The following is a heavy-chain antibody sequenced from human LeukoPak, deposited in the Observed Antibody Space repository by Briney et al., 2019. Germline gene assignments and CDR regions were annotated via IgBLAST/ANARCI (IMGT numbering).Heavy chain of an antibody. Sequence: PGGSLRLSCEVSGITFIEAWMSWVRQAPGKGLEWVGRIKGTNSGGTTAYAAPVKGTFTISRDDSQSMMYLQMDSLKSEDTAVYFCTWIDCSGGSCYFASWGQGTLVTVSS. CDR2: IKGTNSGGTT. V-gene: IGHV3-15*01. CDR1: GITFIEAW. J-gene: IGHJ4*02. CDR3: TWIDCSGGSCYFAS. D-gene: IGHD2-15*01.